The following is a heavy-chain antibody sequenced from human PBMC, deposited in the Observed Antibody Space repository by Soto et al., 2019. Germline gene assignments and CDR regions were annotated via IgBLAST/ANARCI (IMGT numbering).Heavy chain of an antibody. CDR3: ARPGHYYYYYMDV. J-gene: IGHJ6*03. Sequence: EVQLVESGGGLVKPGGSLRLSCAASGFTFSSYSMNWVRQAPGKGLEWVSSISSSSSYIYYADSVKGRFTISRDNAKNSLYLQMNSLRAEDTAVNYCARPGHYYYYYMDVWGKGSTVTVSS. CDR2: ISSSSSYI. CDR1: GFTFSSYS. V-gene: IGHV3-21*01.